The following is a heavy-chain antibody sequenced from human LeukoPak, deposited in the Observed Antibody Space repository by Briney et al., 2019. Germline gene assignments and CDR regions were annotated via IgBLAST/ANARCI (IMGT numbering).Heavy chain of an antibody. D-gene: IGHD3-10*01. CDR3: ARRTEYNWFDP. CDR2: IYYSGST. V-gene: IGHV4-39*07. J-gene: IGHJ5*02. CDR1: GGSISTSAYY. Sequence: SETLSLTCIVSGGSISTSAYYWGWIRQPPGEGLQWIGSIYYSGSTNYNPSLKSRVTISVDTSKNQFSLKLSSVTAADTAVYYCARRTEYNWFDPWGQGTLVTVSS.